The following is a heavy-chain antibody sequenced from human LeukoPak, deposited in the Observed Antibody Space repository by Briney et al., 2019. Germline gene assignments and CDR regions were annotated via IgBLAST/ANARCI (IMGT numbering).Heavy chain of an antibody. V-gene: IGHV3-49*04. J-gene: IGHJ4*02. CDR3: TRVIVATKDY. D-gene: IGHD5-12*01. Sequence: GSLRLSCTGSGFTFGDYAMNWVGQAPGKGLEWVGFIRSKAYGGTPEYAASVKGRFTISRDDSKSIAYLQMNSLKTEDTAVYYCTRVIVATKDYWGQRPLVTVSS. CDR2: IRSKAYGGTP. CDR1: GFTFGDYA.